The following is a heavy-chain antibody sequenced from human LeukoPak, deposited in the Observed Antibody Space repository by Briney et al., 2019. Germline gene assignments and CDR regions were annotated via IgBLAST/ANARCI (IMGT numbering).Heavy chain of an antibody. CDR2: IYYSGST. J-gene: IGHJ4*02. CDR1: GGSISSYY. Sequence: PSETLSLTCTVSGGSISSYYWSWIRQPPGKGLEWIGYIYYSGSTNYNPSLKSRVTISVDTSKNQFSLKLSPVTAADTAVYYCARVSSADSSGFDYWGQGTLVTVSS. V-gene: IGHV4-59*01. D-gene: IGHD6-19*01. CDR3: ARVSSADSSGFDY.